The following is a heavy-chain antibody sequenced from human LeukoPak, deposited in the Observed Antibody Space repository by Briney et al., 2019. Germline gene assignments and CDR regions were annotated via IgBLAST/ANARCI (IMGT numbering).Heavy chain of an antibody. D-gene: IGHD3-9*01. CDR1: GFTFSSYA. CDR2: ISYDGSNK. CDR3: ARVYGDILTGYYTNYFDY. J-gene: IGHJ4*02. Sequence: PGGSLRLSCAASGFTFSSYAMHWVRQAPGKGLEWVAVISYDGSNKYYADSVKGRFTISRDNSKNTLYLQMNSLRAEDTAVYYCARVYGDILTGYYTNYFDYWGQGTLVTVSS. V-gene: IGHV3-30*04.